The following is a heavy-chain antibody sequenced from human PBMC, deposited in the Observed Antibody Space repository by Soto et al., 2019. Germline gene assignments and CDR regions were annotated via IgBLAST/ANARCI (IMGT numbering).Heavy chain of an antibody. V-gene: IGHV1-69*06. J-gene: IGHJ6*02. CDR1: GGTFSSYA. D-gene: IGHD6-13*01. CDR3: ARDQGGSSNSTHGYGMDV. Sequence: QVQLVQSGAEVKKPGSSVKVSCKASGGTFSSYAISWVRQAPGQGLEWMGGIIPIFGTANYAQKIQGRVTITRHKATTKAYMELSSMRSEDTGVYYCARDQGGSSNSTHGYGMDVWGQGTTVTVSS. CDR2: IIPIFGTA.